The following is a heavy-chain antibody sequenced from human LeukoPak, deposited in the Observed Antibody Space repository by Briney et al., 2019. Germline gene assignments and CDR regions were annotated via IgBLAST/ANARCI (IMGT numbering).Heavy chain of an antibody. CDR1: GGSFSGYY. J-gene: IGHJ4*02. Sequence: SETLSFTCAVYGGSFSGYYWSWIRQPPGKGLEWIGEINHSGSTNYNPSLKSRVTISVDTSKNQFSLKLSSVTAADTAVYYCARGRIVVVVAASHHFDYWGQGTLVTVSS. CDR2: INHSGST. V-gene: IGHV4-34*01. CDR3: ARGRIVVVVAASHHFDY. D-gene: IGHD2-15*01.